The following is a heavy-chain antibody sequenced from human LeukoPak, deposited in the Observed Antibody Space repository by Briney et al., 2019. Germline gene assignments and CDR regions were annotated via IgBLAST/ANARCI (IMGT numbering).Heavy chain of an antibody. J-gene: IGHJ4*02. D-gene: IGHD3-22*01. CDR1: GFTFSSYA. Sequence: PGGSLRLSCAASGFTFSSYAMSWVRQAPGKGLEWVSAISGSGGSTYYADSVKGRFTISRDNSKNTLYLQMNSLRAEDTAVYYCARDAPRHLVAITDTLDYWGQGTLVTVSS. CDR2: ISGSGGST. CDR3: ARDAPRHLVAITDTLDY. V-gene: IGHV3-23*01.